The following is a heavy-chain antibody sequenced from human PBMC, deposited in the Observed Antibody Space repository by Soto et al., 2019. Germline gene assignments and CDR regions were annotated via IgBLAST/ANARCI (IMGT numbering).Heavy chain of an antibody. CDR1: GFTFSSYG. D-gene: IGHD6-6*01. CDR2: ISYDGSNK. CDR3: AKDGSGNSSSSFNLLWPDYYYYGMVV. V-gene: IGHV3-30*18. J-gene: IGHJ6*02. Sequence: GGSLRLSCAASGFTFSSYGMHWVRQAPGKGLEWVAVISYDGSNKYYADSVKGRFTISRDNSKNTLYLQMNSLRAEDTAVYYCAKDGSGNSSSSFNLLWPDYYYYGMVVWGQGTTVNVSS.